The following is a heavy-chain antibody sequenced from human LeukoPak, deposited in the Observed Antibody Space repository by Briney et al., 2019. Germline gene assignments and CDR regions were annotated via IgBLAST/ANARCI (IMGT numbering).Heavy chain of an antibody. CDR1: GLTFSSHW. J-gene: IGHJ4*02. V-gene: IGHV3-21*01. Sequence: GGSLRLSCAASGLTFSSHWMHWVRQAPGKGLEWVSSISSSSSYIYYADSVKGRFTISRDNAKNSLYLQMNSLRAEDTAVYYCARDAVGDSSGYYPYWGQGTLVTVSS. CDR3: ARDAVGDSSGYYPY. CDR2: ISSSSSYI. D-gene: IGHD3-22*01.